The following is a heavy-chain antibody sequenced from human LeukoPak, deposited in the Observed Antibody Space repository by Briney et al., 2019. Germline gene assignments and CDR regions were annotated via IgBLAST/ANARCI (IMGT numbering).Heavy chain of an antibody. CDR3: STVVVPAAPLDS. D-gene: IGHD2-2*01. J-gene: IGHJ4*02. V-gene: IGHV1-24*01. Sequence: ASVKVSCKVSGYTLTELSMHWVRQAPGKGLEWMGGFDPEDGETIYAQKFQGRVTMTEDTSTDTAYMELSSLRSEDTAVYYCSTVVVPAAPLDSWGQGTLVTVSS. CDR1: GYTLTELS. CDR2: FDPEDGET.